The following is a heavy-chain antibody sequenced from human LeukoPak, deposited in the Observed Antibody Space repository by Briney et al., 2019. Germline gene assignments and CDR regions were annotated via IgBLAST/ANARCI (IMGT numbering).Heavy chain of an antibody. Sequence: SETLSLTCTVSGYFIINSFYWGWIRQSPGKGLEWIGSIHHSGSRFESGSTHYNPSLRSRVTVSADTSKNQFSLTLTSVTAADTAVYFCARSASSGFFDAWGLGILVTVSS. D-gene: IGHD6-25*01. V-gene: IGHV4-38-2*02. J-gene: IGHJ5*02. CDR1: GYFIINSFY. CDR2: IHHSGSRFESGST. CDR3: ARSASSGFFDA.